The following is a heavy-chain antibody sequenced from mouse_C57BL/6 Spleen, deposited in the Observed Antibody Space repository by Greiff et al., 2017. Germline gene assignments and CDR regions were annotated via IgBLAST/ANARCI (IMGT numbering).Heavy chain of an antibody. J-gene: IGHJ4*01. CDR3: ARVTWSDYDEAMDY. CDR2: INPNNGGT. V-gene: IGHV1-22*01. D-gene: IGHD2-4*01. CDR1: GYTFTDYN. Sequence: VQLQQPGPELVKPGASVKMSCKASGYTFTDYNMHWVKQSHGKSLEWIGYINPNNGGTSYNQKFKGKATLTVNKSSSTAYMELRSLTSEDSAVYYCARVTWSDYDEAMDYWGQGTSVTVSS.